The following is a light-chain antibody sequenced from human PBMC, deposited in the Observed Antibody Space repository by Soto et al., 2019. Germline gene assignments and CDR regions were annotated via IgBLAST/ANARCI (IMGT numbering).Light chain of an antibody. J-gene: IGKJ3*01. Sequence: DIQMTQSPSSVSASVGDRVTITCRASQDISTWLAWYQQKPGKAPKLLIYDASSLESGVPARFSGSGFGTDFTLTISSLQPEDFATYYCQQVNSFPFTFGPGTKVDIK. CDR1: QDISTW. V-gene: IGKV1-12*01. CDR2: DAS. CDR3: QQVNSFPFT.